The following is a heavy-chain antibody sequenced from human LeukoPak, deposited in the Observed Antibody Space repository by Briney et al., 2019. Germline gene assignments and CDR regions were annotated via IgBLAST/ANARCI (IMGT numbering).Heavy chain of an antibody. Sequence: ASVKVSCKASGGTFSSYAISWVRQAPGQGLEWMGGIIPIFGTANYAQKFQGRVTMTRNTSISAAYMELSSLRSEDTAVYYCARDIRGGYMDVWGKGTTVTVSS. V-gene: IGHV1-69*05. CDR1: GGTFSSYA. CDR2: IIPIFGTA. D-gene: IGHD3-10*01. J-gene: IGHJ6*03. CDR3: ARDIRGGYMDV.